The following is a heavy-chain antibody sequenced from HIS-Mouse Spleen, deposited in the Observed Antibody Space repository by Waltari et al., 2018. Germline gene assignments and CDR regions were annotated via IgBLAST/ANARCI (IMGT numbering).Heavy chain of an antibody. CDR2: IYYSGST. D-gene: IGHD6-13*01. CDR3: AREIPYSSSWYDWYFDL. J-gene: IGHJ2*01. Sequence: QLQLQESGPGLVKPSETLSLTCTVSGGSISSSSYYLGWVSQPPGKGLEWIGSIYYSGSTYYNPSLKSRVTISVDTSKNQFSLKLSSVTAADTAVYYCAREIPYSSSWYDWYFDLWGRGTLVTVSS. CDR1: GGSISSSSYY. V-gene: IGHV4-39*07.